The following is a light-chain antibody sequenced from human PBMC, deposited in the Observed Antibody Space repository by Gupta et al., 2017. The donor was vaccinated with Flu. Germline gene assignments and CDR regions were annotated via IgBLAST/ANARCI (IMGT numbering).Light chain of an antibody. Sequence: PGGSATLSCRASQTVSTYLVWYQHKPGQAPRLLIYDASHRATGIPPRFSGSGSGTDFTLTISSREPEDSAVYYCQQRGIWPPVTFGQGTRLEIK. V-gene: IGKV3-11*01. CDR2: DAS. J-gene: IGKJ5*01. CDR3: QQRGIWPPVT. CDR1: QTVSTY.